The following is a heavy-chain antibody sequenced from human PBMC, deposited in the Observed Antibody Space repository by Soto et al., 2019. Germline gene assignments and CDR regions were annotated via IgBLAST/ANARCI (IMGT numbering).Heavy chain of an antibody. J-gene: IGHJ4*02. CDR2: NYHSGTT. CDR1: GVTISTYY. CDR3: VREAYIGYGHAIDH. D-gene: IGHD5-12*01. Sequence: SETLSLTCAVSGVTISTYYWSWIRQPPGKGLEWIGYNYHSGTTNYNPSLKSRVTILVDTSKNQFSLRLTAVTAADTAIYYCVREAYIGYGHAIDHWGQGILVTVS. V-gene: IGHV4-59*01.